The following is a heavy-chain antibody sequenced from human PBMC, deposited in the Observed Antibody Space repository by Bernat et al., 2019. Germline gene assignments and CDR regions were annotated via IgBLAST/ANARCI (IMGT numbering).Heavy chain of an antibody. CDR1: GFTFSTYE. J-gene: IGHJ6*02. Sequence: EVQLVDSGGGLVQPGGSLRLSCVASGFTFSTYEMNWVRQAPGKGLEWVAYINSAGSTMYYADSVKGRFTVSRDNAKNSLSLQMKSLRAEDTAVYYCARDVVAGSNGMDVWGQGTTVTVSS. CDR2: INSAGSTM. D-gene: IGHD6-19*01. V-gene: IGHV3-48*03. CDR3: ARDVVAGSNGMDV.